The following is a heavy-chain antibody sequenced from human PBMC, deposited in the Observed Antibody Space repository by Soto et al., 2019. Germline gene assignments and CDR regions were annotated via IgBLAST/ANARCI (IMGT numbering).Heavy chain of an antibody. CDR2: VYDSGGA. D-gene: IGHD2-21*01. CDR3: VRVVEGATRHTDFDS. V-gene: IGHV4-39*01. Sequence: TRAVVRLSLHNTHSFCRVLYKNTGQGLGFIANVYDSGGAQYNTSVKSRVTISVDTATNQVSLRMSSVTAADTAVYFCVRVVEGATRHTDFDSWGQG. J-gene: IGHJ5*02. CDR1: RLSLHNTHSF.